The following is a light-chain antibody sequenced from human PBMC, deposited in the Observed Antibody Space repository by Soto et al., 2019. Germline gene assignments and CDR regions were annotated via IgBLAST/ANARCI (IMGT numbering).Light chain of an antibody. J-gene: IGKJ5*01. V-gene: IGKV1-39*01. Sequence: DIQMTQSPSTLSASVGDRVTITCRASQSISSWLAWYQQKPGKAPKVLIYAASSLERGVPSRFSGSGFGTDFTLTISSLQPEDFGTYCCQQSLSIPITFGQGTRLEI. CDR1: QSISSW. CDR2: AAS. CDR3: QQSLSIPIT.